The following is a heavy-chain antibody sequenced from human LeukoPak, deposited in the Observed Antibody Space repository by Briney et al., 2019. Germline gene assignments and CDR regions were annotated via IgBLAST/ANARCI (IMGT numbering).Heavy chain of an antibody. CDR2: INWNGGST. D-gene: IGHD1-26*01. Sequence: GGSLRLFCAASGFTFDDYGMSWVRQAPGKGLEWVSGINWNGGSTGYADSVKGRFTISRDNAKNSLYLQMNSLRAEDTALYHCARRPSGSYYYFDYWGQGTLVTVSS. CDR3: ARRPSGSYYYFDY. V-gene: IGHV3-20*01. CDR1: GFTFDDYG. J-gene: IGHJ4*02.